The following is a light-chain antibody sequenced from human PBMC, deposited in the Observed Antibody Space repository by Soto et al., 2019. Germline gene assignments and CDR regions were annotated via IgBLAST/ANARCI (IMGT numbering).Light chain of an antibody. CDR3: SSYSSSATLYV. Sequence: QSVLTQPASVSGSPGQSITVSCTGSSSDFGDDKYVSWYQQQPGKGPNLLIYGVNSRPSGISNRFSGSKSGNTASLTVSGLQAEDEADHYCSSYSSSATLYVFGTGTKLTVL. J-gene: IGLJ1*01. CDR1: SSDFGDDKY. V-gene: IGLV2-14*01. CDR2: GVN.